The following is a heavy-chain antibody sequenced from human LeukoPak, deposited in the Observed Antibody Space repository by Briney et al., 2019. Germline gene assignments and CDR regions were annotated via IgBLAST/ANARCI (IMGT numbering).Heavy chain of an antibody. D-gene: IGHD3-22*01. Sequence: SETLSLTCTVSGGSISSYYWSWIRQPAGKGLEWIGRIYTSGSTNYNPSLKSRVTMSVDTSKNQFSLKLSSVTAADTAVYYCARGLYYYDSSGSDHYYYCYRDVWGKGTTVTVSS. J-gene: IGHJ6*03. CDR3: ARGLYYYDSSGSDHYYYCYRDV. V-gene: IGHV4-4*07. CDR2: IYTSGST. CDR1: GGSISSYY.